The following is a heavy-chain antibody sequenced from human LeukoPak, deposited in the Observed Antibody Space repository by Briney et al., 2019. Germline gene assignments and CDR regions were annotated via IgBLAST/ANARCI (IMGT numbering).Heavy chain of an antibody. V-gene: IGHV3-23*01. Sequence: SGGSLRLSCAASGFTFSNYAVSWVRQAPGKGLEWVSAISGSGGSTYYADSVKGRFTISRDNSKNTLYLQMNSLRAEDTAVYYCAKGTVRYSGYDYGNYFDYWGQGTLVTVSS. J-gene: IGHJ4*02. CDR1: GFTFSNYA. D-gene: IGHD5-12*01. CDR2: ISGSGGST. CDR3: AKGTVRYSGYDYGNYFDY.